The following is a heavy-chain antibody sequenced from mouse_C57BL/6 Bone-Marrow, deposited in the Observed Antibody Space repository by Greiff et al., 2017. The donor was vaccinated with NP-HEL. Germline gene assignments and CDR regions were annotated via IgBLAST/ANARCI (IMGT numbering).Heavy chain of an antibody. V-gene: IGHV1-50*01. D-gene: IGHD3-2*02. CDR2: IDPSDSYT. CDR3: ARGAAQAFAY. CDR1: GYTFTSYW. Sequence: VKLQQPGAELVKPGASVKLSCKASGYTFTSYWMQWVKQRPGQGLEWIGEIDPSDSYTNYNQKFKGKATLTVDTSSSTAYMQLSSLTSEDSAVYYCARGAAQAFAYWGQGTLVTVSA. J-gene: IGHJ3*01.